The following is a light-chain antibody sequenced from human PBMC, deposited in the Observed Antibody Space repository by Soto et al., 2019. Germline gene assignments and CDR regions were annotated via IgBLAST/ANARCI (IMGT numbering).Light chain of an antibody. CDR1: SSDVGAYNH. V-gene: IGLV2-8*01. J-gene: IGLJ3*02. CDR3: SSNAGSSNVV. Sequence: QSALTQPPSASESPGQSVTISCTGTSSDVGAYNHVSWYQQHPGKAPKIMIYEVSKRPSGVPDRFSGSKSGNTASLTVSGLQAEDEADYYCSSNAGSSNVVFGGGTKLTVL. CDR2: EVS.